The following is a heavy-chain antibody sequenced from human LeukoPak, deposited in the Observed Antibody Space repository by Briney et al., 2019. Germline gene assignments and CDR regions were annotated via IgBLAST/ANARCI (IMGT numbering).Heavy chain of an antibody. D-gene: IGHD1-26*01. CDR2: MNIDGSEK. J-gene: IGHJ4*02. CDR3: ARDPVEWELLLDY. Sequence: GGSLRLSCAASGFTFSSYSMNWVRQAPGKGLEWVANMNIDGSEKYYADSVKGRFTISRDNARNSVHLQMNSLRVEDTAVYYCARDPVEWELLLDYWGQGTLVTVSS. V-gene: IGHV3-7*01. CDR1: GFTFSSYS.